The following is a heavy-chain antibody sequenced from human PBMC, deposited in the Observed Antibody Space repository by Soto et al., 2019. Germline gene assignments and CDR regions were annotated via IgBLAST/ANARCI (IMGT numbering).Heavy chain of an antibody. CDR2: IRGKAYGGTT. J-gene: IGHJ4*02. CDR1: GFTFGDYA. Sequence: GSLRLSCTASGFTFGDYAMSWFRQAPGKGLEWVGFIRGKAYGGTTEYAASVKGRFTISRDDSKSIAYLQMNSLKTEDTAVYYCTRYDFWSGPNDYWGQGTLVTVSS. CDR3: TRYDFWSGPNDY. V-gene: IGHV3-49*03. D-gene: IGHD3-3*01.